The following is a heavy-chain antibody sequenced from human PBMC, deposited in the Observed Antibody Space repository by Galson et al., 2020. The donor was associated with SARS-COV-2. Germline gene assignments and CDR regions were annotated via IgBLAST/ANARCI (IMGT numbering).Heavy chain of an antibody. J-gene: IGHJ6*02. CDR3: ARMGVAALAGYYYGMDV. Sequence: GGSLRLSCAASGFTFSTYDTPWVRQATGKGLEWVSAIGTAGDTYYPGSVKGRFTISRENAKNSLYLQMNSLRAGDTAVYYCARMGVAALAGYYYGMDVWGQGTTVTVSS. CDR2: IGTAGDT. V-gene: IGHV3-13*04. CDR1: GFTFSTYD. D-gene: IGHD6-6*01.